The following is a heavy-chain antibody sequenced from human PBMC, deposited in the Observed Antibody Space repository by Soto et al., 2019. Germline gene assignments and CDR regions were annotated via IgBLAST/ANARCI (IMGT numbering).Heavy chain of an antibody. Sequence: SETLSLTCTVSGGSISSYYWSLIRQPPGKGLEWIGYIYYSGSTNYNPSLKSRVTISVDTSKNQFSLKLSSVTSADTAVYFCARRWGTSFDFWGQGTLVTVSS. CDR1: GGSISSYY. CDR3: ARRWGTSFDF. V-gene: IGHV4-59*01. CDR2: IYYSGST. J-gene: IGHJ4*02. D-gene: IGHD7-27*01.